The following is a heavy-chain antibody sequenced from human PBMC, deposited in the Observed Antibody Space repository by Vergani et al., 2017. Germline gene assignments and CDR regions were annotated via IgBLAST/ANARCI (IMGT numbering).Heavy chain of an antibody. Sequence: EVQLLESGGGLVQPGGSLRLSCAASGFTFSSYAMSWVRQAPGKGLEWVSAISGSGGSTYYADSVKGRFTISRDNSKNTLYLQMNSLRAEDTAVYYCAKDNVPGYYDSSGYCDYWGQGTRVAVSS. J-gene: IGHJ4*02. CDR1: GFTFSSYA. CDR2: ISGSGGST. V-gene: IGHV3-23*01. CDR3: AKDNVPGYYDSSGYCDY. D-gene: IGHD3-22*01.